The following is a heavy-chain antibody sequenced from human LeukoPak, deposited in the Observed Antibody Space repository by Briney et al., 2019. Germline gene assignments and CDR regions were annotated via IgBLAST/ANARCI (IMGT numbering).Heavy chain of an antibody. CDR3: ARDRRFCSSITCNYFDH. J-gene: IGHJ4*02. CDR2: INPTGGGT. V-gene: IGHV1-46*01. D-gene: IGHD2-2*01. CDR1: GYTFTSYY. Sequence: ASVKVSCKASGYTFTSYYMHWVRQAPGQGLEWMGIINPTGGGTKYAQKFQGRVTMTRDTSTNTVYMELSSLSSEDTAVYYYARDRRFCSSITCNYFDHWGQGTLVTVSS.